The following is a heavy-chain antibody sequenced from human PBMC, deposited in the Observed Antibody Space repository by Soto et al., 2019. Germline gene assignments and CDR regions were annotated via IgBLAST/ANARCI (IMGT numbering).Heavy chain of an antibody. Sequence: AAVKVSCKASVYTFTSYGISWVRQAPGQGLEGMGWISAYNCNTNYAQKLQGRVTMTTDTSTSTAYMELRSLRYADMAVYYCERDGRGSSYYYYYGMDVWGQGTTVTVSS. CDR1: VYTFTSYG. CDR3: ERDGRGSSYYYYYGMDV. V-gene: IGHV1-18*03. J-gene: IGHJ6*02. D-gene: IGHD2-15*01. CDR2: ISAYNCNT.